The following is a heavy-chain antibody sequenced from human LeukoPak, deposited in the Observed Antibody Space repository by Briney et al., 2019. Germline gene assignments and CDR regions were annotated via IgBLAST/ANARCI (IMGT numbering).Heavy chain of an antibody. J-gene: IGHJ6*03. CDR2: IYPGDSDT. Sequence: GESLKISCKGSGYSFTSYWIGWVRQMPGKGLEWMGIIYPGDSDTRYSPSFQGQVTISADKSSSTAYLQWSSLKASDTAMYYCARLVAEAGYYYYYMDVWGKGTTVTVSS. CDR3: ARLVAEAGYYYYYMDV. D-gene: IGHD6-19*01. CDR1: GYSFTSYW. V-gene: IGHV5-51*01.